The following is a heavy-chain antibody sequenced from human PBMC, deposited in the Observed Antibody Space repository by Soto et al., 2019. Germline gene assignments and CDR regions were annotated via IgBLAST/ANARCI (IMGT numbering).Heavy chain of an antibody. Sequence: LRLSCAASGFTFSSYVMTWVRQAPGKGLEWVSAISGSGGRTYYADSVKGRFTISRDNSEDTLYLQMNSLRAEDTAVYYCASGGYWVYYGMDVWGQGTSVTVSS. V-gene: IGHV3-23*01. CDR1: GFTFSSYV. CDR3: ASGGYWVYYGMDV. CDR2: ISGSGGRT. J-gene: IGHJ6*02. D-gene: IGHD3-22*01.